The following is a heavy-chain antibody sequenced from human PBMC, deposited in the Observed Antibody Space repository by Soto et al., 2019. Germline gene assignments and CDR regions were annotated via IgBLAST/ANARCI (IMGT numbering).Heavy chain of an antibody. Sequence: GGALRLSSAASGFTFSNAWMNWVRQAPGKGLEGVGRIKSKTDGGTTDYAAPVKGRFTISRDDSKNTLYLQMNSLKTEDTAVYYCTTGFTRLAAFYIWGQGTMVTVSS. V-gene: IGHV3-15*07. J-gene: IGHJ3*02. CDR2: IKSKTDGGTT. CDR1: GFTFSNAW. CDR3: TTGFTRLAAFYI. D-gene: IGHD6-6*01.